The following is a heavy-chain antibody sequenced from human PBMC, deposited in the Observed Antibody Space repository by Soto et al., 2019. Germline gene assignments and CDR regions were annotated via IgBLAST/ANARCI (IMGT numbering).Heavy chain of an antibody. CDR2: IYYSGST. Sequence: PXATLSLPCTVSGGSISSYYWSWIRQPPGKGLEWIGYIYYSGSTNYNPSLKSRVTISVDTSKNQFSLKLSSVTAADTAVYYCAREGSSWSNWFDPWGQRTLVTVSS. V-gene: IGHV4-59*01. J-gene: IGHJ5*02. CDR3: AREGSSWSNWFDP. D-gene: IGHD6-13*01. CDR1: GGSISSYY.